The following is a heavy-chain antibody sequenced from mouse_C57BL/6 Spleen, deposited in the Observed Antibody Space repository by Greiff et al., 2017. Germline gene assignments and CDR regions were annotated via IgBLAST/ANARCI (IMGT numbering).Heavy chain of an antibody. Sequence: RVESGEGLVKPGGSLKLSCAASGFTFSSYAMSWVRQTPEKRLEWVAYISSGGDYIYYADTVKGRFTISRDNARNTLYLQMSSLKSEDTAMYYCTKEDDPAWFAYWGQGTLVTVSA. J-gene: IGHJ3*01. CDR1: GFTFSSYA. CDR3: TKEDDPAWFAY. V-gene: IGHV5-9-1*02. CDR2: ISSGGDYI.